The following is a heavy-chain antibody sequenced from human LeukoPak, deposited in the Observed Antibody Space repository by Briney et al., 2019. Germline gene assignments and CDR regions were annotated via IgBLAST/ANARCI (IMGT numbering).Heavy chain of an antibody. Sequence: ASVKVSCKASGYTFTGYYMHWVRQAPGQGLEWMGWINPNSGGTNYAQKFQGRVIMTRDTSISTAYMELSRLRSDDTAVYYCARERRFLERVFASLYYYMDVWGKGTTVTVSS. J-gene: IGHJ6*03. CDR3: ARERRFLERVFASLYYYMDV. CDR1: GYTFTGYY. V-gene: IGHV1-2*02. D-gene: IGHD3-3*01. CDR2: INPNSGGT.